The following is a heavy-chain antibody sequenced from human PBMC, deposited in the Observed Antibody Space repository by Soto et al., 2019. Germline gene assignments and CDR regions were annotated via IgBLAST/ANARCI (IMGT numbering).Heavy chain of an antibody. CDR1: GFTFSDYY. CDR3: ARGAVGTVRAPFDY. CDR2: ISSSGRTI. J-gene: IGHJ4*02. Sequence: VQLVESGGGLVKPGGSLRLSCAASGFTFSDYYMNWIRQAPGKGLEWISYISSSGRTIYYADSVKGQFTISRDNANNSLYLQMNSLRAEDTAVYYCARGAVGTVRAPFDYWGQGTLVTVSS. V-gene: IGHV3-11*01. D-gene: IGHD4-17*01.